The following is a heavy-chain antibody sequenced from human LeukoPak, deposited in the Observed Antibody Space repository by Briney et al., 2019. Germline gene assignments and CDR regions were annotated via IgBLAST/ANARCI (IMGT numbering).Heavy chain of an antibody. CDR3: ARVGVSYSSEHWYFDL. J-gene: IGHJ2*01. Sequence: GGSLRLSCAASGFTFSSYWMSWVRQAPGKGLEWVANIKQDGSEKYYVDSVKGRFTISRDNAKNSLYLQMNSLRAEDTAVYYCARVGVSYSSEHWYFDLWGRGTLVTVSS. CDR1: GFTFSSYW. D-gene: IGHD2-15*01. CDR2: IKQDGSEK. V-gene: IGHV3-7*01.